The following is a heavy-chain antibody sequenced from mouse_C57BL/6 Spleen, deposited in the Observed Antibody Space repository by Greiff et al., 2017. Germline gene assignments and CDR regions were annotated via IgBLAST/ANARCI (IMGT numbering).Heavy chain of an antibody. CDR2: INPNYGTT. CDR3: ARFPITTVVATGGYYAMDY. CDR1: GYSFTDYN. Sequence: EVQLQQSGPELVKPGASVKISCKASGYSFTDYNMNWVKQSNGKSLEWIGVINPNYGTTSYNQKFKGKATLTVDQSSSTAYMQLNSLTSEDSAVYYCARFPITTVVATGGYYAMDYWGQGTSVTVSS. J-gene: IGHJ4*01. V-gene: IGHV1-39*01. D-gene: IGHD1-1*01.